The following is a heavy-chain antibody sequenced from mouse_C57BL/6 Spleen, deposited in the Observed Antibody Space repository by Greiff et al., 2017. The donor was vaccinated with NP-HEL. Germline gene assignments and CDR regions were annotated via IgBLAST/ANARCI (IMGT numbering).Heavy chain of an antibody. CDR3: TTPPYYYGSSLFDY. Sequence: VQLQQSGAELVRPGASVKLSCTASGFNIKDDYMHWVKQRPEQGLEWIGWIDPENGDTEYASKFQGKATITADTSSNTAYLQLSSLTSEDTAVYYCTTPPYYYGSSLFDYWGQGTTLTVSS. CDR2: IDPENGDT. CDR1: GFNIKDDY. J-gene: IGHJ2*01. V-gene: IGHV14-4*01. D-gene: IGHD1-1*01.